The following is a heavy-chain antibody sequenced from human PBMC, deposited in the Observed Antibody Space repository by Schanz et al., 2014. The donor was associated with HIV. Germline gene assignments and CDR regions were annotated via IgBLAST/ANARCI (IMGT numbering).Heavy chain of an antibody. Sequence: QVQLVESGGGVVQPVRSLRLSCEASGFTFNNYGMHWVRQAPGKGLEWIGVISYDGRNKNFADSVKGRFTISRDNSKNTLYLQMKSPRAADTAVYYCAKDRNYYDDKYWGKGNYYYYYGMDVWGQGTTVIVSS. CDR2: ISYDGRNK. CDR1: GFTFNNYG. V-gene: IGHV3-30*18. D-gene: IGHD3-22*01. CDR3: AKDRNYYDDKYWGKGNYYYYYGMDV. J-gene: IGHJ6*02.